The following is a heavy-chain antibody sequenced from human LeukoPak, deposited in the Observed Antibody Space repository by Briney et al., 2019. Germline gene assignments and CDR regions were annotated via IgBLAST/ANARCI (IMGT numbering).Heavy chain of an antibody. D-gene: IGHD1-1*01. CDR3: AKVQLERRELLPNFDY. Sequence: PSGGSLRLSCAASGFTFSSYGMHWVRQAPGKGLEWVAVMSYDGRNTYYADSVKGRFTISRDNSKNTRYLQMNSLRVEDTAVYYCAKVQLERRELLPNFDYWGQGTLVTVSS. V-gene: IGHV3-30*18. CDR1: GFTFSSYG. CDR2: MSYDGRNT. J-gene: IGHJ4*02.